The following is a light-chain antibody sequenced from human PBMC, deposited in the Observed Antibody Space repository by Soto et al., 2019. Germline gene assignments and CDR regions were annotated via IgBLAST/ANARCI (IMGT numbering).Light chain of an antibody. J-gene: IGLJ2*01. V-gene: IGLV2-14*03. CDR3: SSYTSSSTLVV. CDR1: SSDVGGYNY. CDR2: DVS. Sequence: QSALTQPASVSGSPGQSITISCTGTSSDVGGYNYVSWYQQHPGKAPKLMIYDVSSRPSGVSNRFSGSTSGNTASLTISGGRSEDESDYYCSSYTSSSTLVVFGGGTQLTVL.